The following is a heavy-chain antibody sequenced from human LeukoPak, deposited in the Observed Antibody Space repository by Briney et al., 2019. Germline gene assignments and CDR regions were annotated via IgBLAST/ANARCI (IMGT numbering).Heavy chain of an antibody. V-gene: IGHV3-53*01. D-gene: IGHD1-14*01. CDR3: ARGVEPLAANTLAY. CDR1: GFTFITTD. Sequence: AGGSLRLSCAASGFTFITTDMSWVRQAPGKGLEWVSVLYSDGNTKYADSVQGRFTISRDNSKNTLYLEMNSLSPDDTAVYYCARGVEPLAANTLAYWGQGTLVTVSS. J-gene: IGHJ4*02. CDR2: LYSDGNT.